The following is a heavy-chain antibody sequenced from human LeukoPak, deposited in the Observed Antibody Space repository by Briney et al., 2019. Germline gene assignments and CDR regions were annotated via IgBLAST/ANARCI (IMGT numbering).Heavy chain of an antibody. Sequence: SETLSLTCAVYGGSFSGYYWSWIRQPPGKGLEWIGEINHSGSTNYNPSLKSRVTISVDTSKNQFSLKLSSVTAADTAVYYCVRGGGSSSSALDYWGQGTLVTVSS. J-gene: IGHJ4*02. D-gene: IGHD6-6*01. V-gene: IGHV4-34*01. CDR2: INHSGST. CDR1: GGSFSGYY. CDR3: VRGGGSSSSALDY.